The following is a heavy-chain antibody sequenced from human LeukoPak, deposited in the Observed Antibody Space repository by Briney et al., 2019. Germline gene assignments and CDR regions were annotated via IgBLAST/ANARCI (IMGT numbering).Heavy chain of an antibody. J-gene: IGHJ3*02. V-gene: IGHV5-51*01. CDR1: GYSFTSYW. Sequence: GESLKISCKGSGYSFTSYWIGWVRQMPGKGLECMGIIYPGDSDTRYSPSFQGQVTISADKSISTAYLQWSSLKASDTAMYYCARHTDTAMVSYAFDIWGQGTMVTVSS. CDR2: IYPGDSDT. CDR3: ARHTDTAMVSYAFDI. D-gene: IGHD5-18*01.